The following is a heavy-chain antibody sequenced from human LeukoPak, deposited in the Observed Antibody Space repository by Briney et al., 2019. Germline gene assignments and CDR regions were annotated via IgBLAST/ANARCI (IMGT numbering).Heavy chain of an antibody. V-gene: IGHV4-4*07. CDR1: GGSISGYY. J-gene: IGHJ4*02. Sequence: SETLSLTCTVSGGSISGYYWSWIRQPAGKGLEWIGRIYTSGSTNYNASLKSRVSMSVDTSKNQFSLKLSSVTAADTAVFYRARENSGSYREFDYWGQGTLATVSS. CDR2: IYTSGST. D-gene: IGHD1-26*01. CDR3: ARENSGSYREFDY.